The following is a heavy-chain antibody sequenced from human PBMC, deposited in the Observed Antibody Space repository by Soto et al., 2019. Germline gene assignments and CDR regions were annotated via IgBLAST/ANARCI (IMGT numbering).Heavy chain of an antibody. D-gene: IGHD6-6*01. V-gene: IGHV4-39*01. Sequence: ASETLSLTCTVSGGSISSSSYYWGWIRQPPGKGLEWIGSIYYSGSTYYNPSLKSRVTISVDTSKNQFSLKLSSVTAADTAVYYCARQQQPVGVDPWGQGTLVTVSS. CDR3: ARQQQPVGVDP. CDR2: IYYSGST. CDR1: GGSISSSSYY. J-gene: IGHJ5*02.